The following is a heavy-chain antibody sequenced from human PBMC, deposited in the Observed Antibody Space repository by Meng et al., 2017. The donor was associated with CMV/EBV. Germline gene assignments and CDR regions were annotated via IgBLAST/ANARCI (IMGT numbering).Heavy chain of an antibody. CDR2: ISYSGAT. V-gene: IGHV4-31*03. CDR1: HGLINSIGNS. Sequence: CIVFHGLINSIGNSWTWTRQYPGKVLEWLRFISYSGATYYNPSLQSRLIISLDLSQNHFSLNLSSVTAADTAVYYCARVRSGSYPIAYWGQGTLVTVSS. J-gene: IGHJ4*02. CDR3: ARVRSGSYPIAY. D-gene: IGHD1-26*01.